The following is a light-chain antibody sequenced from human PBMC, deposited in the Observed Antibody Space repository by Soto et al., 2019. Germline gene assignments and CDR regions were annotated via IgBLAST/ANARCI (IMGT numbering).Light chain of an antibody. J-gene: IGKJ4*01. CDR2: AAS. Sequence: IQLTQSPSSLSASVKDRVTITCRASQDIAIYLAWYQQKPGEAPKLLIYAASTLYGGVPSRFSGSGSGTDFALTITSLQAEDFATYYCQQLRMYPSTFGGGTRWIS. CDR1: QDIAIY. V-gene: IGKV1-9*01. CDR3: QQLRMYPST.